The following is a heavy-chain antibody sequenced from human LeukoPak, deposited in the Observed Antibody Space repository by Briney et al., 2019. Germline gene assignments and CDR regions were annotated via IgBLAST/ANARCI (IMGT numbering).Heavy chain of an antibody. D-gene: IGHD3-22*01. CDR1: GYTFTSYG. Sequence: ASVKVSCKASGYTFTSYGISWVRQAPGQGLEWMGWIGAYNGNTNYAQKLQGRVTMTTDTSTSTAYMELRSLRSDDTAVYYCARATEEAYYYDSSGYQHFDYWGQGTLVTVSS. CDR2: IGAYNGNT. V-gene: IGHV1-18*01. CDR3: ARATEEAYYYDSSGYQHFDY. J-gene: IGHJ4*02.